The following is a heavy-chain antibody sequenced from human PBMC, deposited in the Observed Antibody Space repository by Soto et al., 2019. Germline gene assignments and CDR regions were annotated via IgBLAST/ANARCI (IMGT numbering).Heavy chain of an antibody. V-gene: IGHV4-34*01. CDR3: ARGQLLVAATQLFDY. CDR2: INHSGST. J-gene: IGHJ4*02. D-gene: IGHD2-15*01. Sequence: QVQLQQWGAGLLKPSETLSLTCAVYGGSFSGYYWSWIRQPPGKGLEWIGEINHSGSTNYNPSLKSRVTISVDTSKNQFSLKLSSVTAADTAVYYCARGQLLVAATQLFDYWGQGTLVTVSS. CDR1: GGSFSGYY.